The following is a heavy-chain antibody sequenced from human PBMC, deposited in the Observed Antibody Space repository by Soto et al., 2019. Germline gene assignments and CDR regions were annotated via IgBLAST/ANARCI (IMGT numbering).Heavy chain of an antibody. CDR3: ARQPLVRGVLSDMDV. V-gene: IGHV4-39*01. CDR2: IYYSGNT. Sequence: PSETLSLTCIVSGDSISSTNHNWGWIRQPPGKGLEWIGSIYYSGNTYYNPSLKSRVTISVDTPKKQISLKLSSVTATDTAVYFCARQPLVRGVLSDMDVWGQGTTVTVSS. CDR1: GDSISSTNHN. J-gene: IGHJ6*02. D-gene: IGHD3-10*01.